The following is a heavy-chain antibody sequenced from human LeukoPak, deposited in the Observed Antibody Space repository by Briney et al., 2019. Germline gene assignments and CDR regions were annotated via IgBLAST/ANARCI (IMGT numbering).Heavy chain of an antibody. CDR2: IYYSGNT. CDR3: ARHEERWLQLGSYFQH. D-gene: IGHD5-24*01. Sequence: SETLSLTCTVSGGSISSSSYCWGWIRQPPGKGLEWIGSIYYSGNTYYNPSLKSRVTISVDTSKNQFSLKLSSMTAADTTVYYCARHEERWLQLGSYFQHWGQGTLVTVSS. CDR1: GGSISSSSYC. V-gene: IGHV4-39*01. J-gene: IGHJ1*01.